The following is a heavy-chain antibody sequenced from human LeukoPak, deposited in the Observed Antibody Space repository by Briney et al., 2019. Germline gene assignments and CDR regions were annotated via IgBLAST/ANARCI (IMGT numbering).Heavy chain of an antibody. V-gene: IGHV3-7*03. D-gene: IGHD3-16*01. Sequence: GGSLRLSCEVSGFTFSSYWMNWVRQAPGKGLEWVANIKQDGSDKYHVDSVKGRFTISRDNAKNSLYLQMNSLRAEDTAVYYRAKDTPFGGYWGQGTLVTVSS. CDR2: IKQDGSDK. J-gene: IGHJ4*02. CDR1: GFTFSSYW. CDR3: AKDTPFGGY.